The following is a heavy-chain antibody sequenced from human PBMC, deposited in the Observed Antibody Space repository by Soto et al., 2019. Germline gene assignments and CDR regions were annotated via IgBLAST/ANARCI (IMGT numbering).Heavy chain of an antibody. J-gene: IGHJ4*02. Sequence: GVSLRLSFAASGFTFSSYSMSWVRQAPGKGLEWVSTISGRGDDTYYTDSVKGRFTISRDNSKNTLYVHMNSLRAEDTAVYYCARAQPTYSSSYFDYWGQGTLVTVSS. CDR2: ISGRGDDT. V-gene: IGHV3-23*01. D-gene: IGHD3-22*01. CDR3: ARAQPTYSSSYFDY. CDR1: GFTFSSYS.